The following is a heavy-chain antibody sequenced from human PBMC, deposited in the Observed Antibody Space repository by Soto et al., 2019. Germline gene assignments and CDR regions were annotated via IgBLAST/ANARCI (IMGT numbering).Heavy chain of an antibody. CDR2: INHSGST. CDR1: GGSSSGYY. CDR3: ARVPLYYDFWSGHYYYGMDV. D-gene: IGHD3-3*01. J-gene: IGHJ6*02. V-gene: IGHV4-34*01. Sequence: PSETLSLTCAVYGGSSSGYYWSWIRQPPGKGLEWIGEINHSGSTNYNPSLKSRVTISVDTSKNQFSLKLSSVTAADTAVYYCARVPLYYDFWSGHYYYGMDVWGQGTTVTVSS.